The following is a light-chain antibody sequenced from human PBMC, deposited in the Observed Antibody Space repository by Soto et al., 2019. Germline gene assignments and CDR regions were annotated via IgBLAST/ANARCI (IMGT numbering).Light chain of an antibody. CDR2: DAS. Sequence: EMVLPQSPATLSSSPGERATLSCGASQSVSSSYLAWYQQKPGLAPRLLIYDASSRATGIPDRFSGSGSGTDFTLTISRLEPEDFAVYYCQQYGSSPRTFGQGTKVEIK. CDR1: QSVSSSY. J-gene: IGKJ1*01. V-gene: IGKV3D-20*01. CDR3: QQYGSSPRT.